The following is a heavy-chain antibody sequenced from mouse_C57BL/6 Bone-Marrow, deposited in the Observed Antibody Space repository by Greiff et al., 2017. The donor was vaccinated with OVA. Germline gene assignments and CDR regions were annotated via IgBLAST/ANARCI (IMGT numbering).Heavy chain of an antibody. J-gene: IGHJ4*01. CDR3: TVRGDYDYEGAMDY. D-gene: IGHD2-4*01. Sequence: EVKLEESGGGLVQPGGSMKLSCVASGFTFSNYWMNWVRQSPEQGLEWVAQIRLKSDNYATNYAESVKGRFTISRDDSKSSVYLQKNNLSAYDPGNYYCTVRGDYDYEGAMDYWGQGTSVTVSS. CDR1: GFTFSNYW. CDR2: IRLKSDNYAT. V-gene: IGHV6-3*01.